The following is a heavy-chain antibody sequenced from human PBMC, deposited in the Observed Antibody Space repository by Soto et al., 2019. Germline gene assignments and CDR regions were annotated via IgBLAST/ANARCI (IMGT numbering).Heavy chain of an antibody. J-gene: IGHJ4*02. CDR3: ARDKGAYCSSTSCYSIDY. CDR1: GGTFSSYT. CDR2: IIPILGIA. D-gene: IGHD2-2*02. V-gene: IGHV1-69*08. Sequence: QVQLVQSGAEVKKPGSSVKVSCKASGGTFSSYTISWVRQAPGQGLEWMGRIIPILGIANYAQKFQGRVTITADXXTXTXXMELSSLRSEDTAVYYCARDKGAYCSSTSCYSIDYWGQGTLVTVSS.